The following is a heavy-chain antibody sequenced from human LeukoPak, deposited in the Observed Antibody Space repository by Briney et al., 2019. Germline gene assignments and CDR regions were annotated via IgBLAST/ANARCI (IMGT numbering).Heavy chain of an antibody. CDR3: ARAVLKRYYYGSGSYSP. CDR2: INHSGST. Sequence: SETLSLTCAVCGGSFSGYYWSWIRQPPGKGLEWLGEINHSGSTNYNPSLKSRVTISVDTSKNQFSLKLSSVTAADTAVYYCARAVLKRYYYGSGSYSPWGQGTLVTVSS. D-gene: IGHD3-10*01. CDR1: GGSFSGYY. V-gene: IGHV4-34*01. J-gene: IGHJ5*02.